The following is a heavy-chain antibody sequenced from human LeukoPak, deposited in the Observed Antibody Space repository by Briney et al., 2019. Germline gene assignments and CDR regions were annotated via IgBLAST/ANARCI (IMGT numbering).Heavy chain of an antibody. J-gene: IGHJ4*02. D-gene: IGHD3-10*01. CDR1: GYTFTNYG. Sequence: GASVKVSCKASGYTFTNYGIVWVRQAPGQGPEWMGWISGYNGNTNYAQKFQGRVTITTDTSTSTAYMDLRSLTSDDTAVDFCASLTVRGVISYWGQGTLVTVSS. V-gene: IGHV1-18*01. CDR3: ASLTVRGVISY. CDR2: ISGYNGNT.